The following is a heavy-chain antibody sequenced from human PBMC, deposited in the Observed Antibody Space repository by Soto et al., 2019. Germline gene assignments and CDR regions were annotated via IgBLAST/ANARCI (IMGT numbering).Heavy chain of an antibody. J-gene: IGHJ4*01. CDR1: GFTFSSHL. Sequence: GGSLRLSCAASGFTFSSHLMHWVRQAPGQGLEWVSGISGIGGGGSTFYTDSVKGRFTISRDNSKNTLYLQMSSLRVEDTAIYYCAQTWGSYREVFDYWGHGTLVTGLL. CDR3: AQTWGSYREVFDY. D-gene: IGHD3-16*02. CDR2: ISGIGGGGST. V-gene: IGHV3-23*01.